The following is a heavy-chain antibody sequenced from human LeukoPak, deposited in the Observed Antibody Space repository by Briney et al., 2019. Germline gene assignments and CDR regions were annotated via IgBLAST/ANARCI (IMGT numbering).Heavy chain of an antibody. V-gene: IGHV3-20*04. CDR1: GFTFDDYA. Sequence: GGSLRLSCAASGFTFDDYAMSWVRQPPGKGLEWVSGINWKGDSIGYADSVKGRFTISRDNAKNSLYLQMNSLRAEDTALYYCAGRSADYVKPAYYSSYMDVWGKGTTVTVSS. D-gene: IGHD4-17*01. CDR3: AGRSADYVKPAYYSSYMDV. CDR2: INWKGDSI. J-gene: IGHJ6*03.